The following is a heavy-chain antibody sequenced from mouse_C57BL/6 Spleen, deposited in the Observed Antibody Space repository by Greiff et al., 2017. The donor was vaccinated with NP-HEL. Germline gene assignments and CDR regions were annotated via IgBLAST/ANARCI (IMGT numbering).Heavy chain of an antibody. V-gene: IGHV1-26*01. CDR3: ARPNYYGSSYGYFDV. Sequence: EVQLQQSGPELVKPGASVKISCKASGYTFTDYYMNWVKQSHGKSLEWIGDINPNNGGTSYNQKFKGKATLTVDKSSSTAYMELRSLTSVDSAVYYCARPNYYGSSYGYFDVWGTGTTVTVSS. CDR2: INPNNGGT. CDR1: GYTFTDYY. D-gene: IGHD1-1*01. J-gene: IGHJ1*03.